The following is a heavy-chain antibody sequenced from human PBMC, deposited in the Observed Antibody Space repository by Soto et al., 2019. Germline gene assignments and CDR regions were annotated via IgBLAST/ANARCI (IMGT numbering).Heavy chain of an antibody. J-gene: IGHJ6*02. CDR3: ARARPDIVSVLCETPGYYGMYV. CDR2: IRGRGSTT. Sequence: PVGSLRISCAASGFSFSDYYMTWIRQAPGKGLEWVSYIRGRGSTTYYADSVKGRFTVSRDNAKNSLYLQMNSLRVEDTAVYYCARARPDIVSVLCETPGYYGMYVRGQPTTVIVSS. V-gene: IGHV3-11*01. CDR1: GFSFSDYY. D-gene: IGHD2-15*01.